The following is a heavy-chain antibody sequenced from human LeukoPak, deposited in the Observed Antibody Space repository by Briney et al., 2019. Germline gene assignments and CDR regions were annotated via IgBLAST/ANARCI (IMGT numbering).Heavy chain of an antibody. CDR2: ISAYNGNT. Sequence: GASVKVSCKASGYTFTSYGISWVRQAPGQGLEWMGWISAYNGNTNYAQKLQGRVTMTTDISTSTAYMELRSLRSDDTAVYYCARATPPIFGVVIHWFDPWGQGTLVTVSS. J-gene: IGHJ5*02. D-gene: IGHD3-3*01. CDR1: GYTFTSYG. CDR3: ARATPPIFGVVIHWFDP. V-gene: IGHV1-18*01.